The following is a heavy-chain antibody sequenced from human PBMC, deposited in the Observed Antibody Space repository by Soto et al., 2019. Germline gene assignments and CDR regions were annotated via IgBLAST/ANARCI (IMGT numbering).Heavy chain of an antibody. CDR3: ARTYDSSGPNSGGYGFDI. CDR1: SGSINSGNYY. D-gene: IGHD3-22*01. V-gene: IGHV4-30-4*01. J-gene: IGHJ3*02. Sequence: PSETLSLTCTVSSGSINSGNYYWSWIRQPPGKGLEWIGFISYSGSTYYSTSLKSRVTISVDTSKSQFSLNLSFVTAADTSVYYCARTYDSSGPNSGGYGFDIWGQGTMVTVSS. CDR2: ISYSGST.